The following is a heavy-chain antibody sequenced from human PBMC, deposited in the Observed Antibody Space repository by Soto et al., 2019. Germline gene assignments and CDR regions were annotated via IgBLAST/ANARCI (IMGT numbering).Heavy chain of an antibody. CDR2: ISYDGSNK. CDR3: AKDPGIAVAQEQNTYGMDV. Sequence: GGSLRLSCAASGFTFISYGMHWVRQAPGKGLEWVAVISYDGSNKYYADSVKGRFTISRDNSKNTLYLQMNSLRAEDTAVYYCAKDPGIAVAQEQNTYGMDVWGQGTTVTVSS. CDR1: GFTFISYG. J-gene: IGHJ6*02. D-gene: IGHD6-19*01. V-gene: IGHV3-30*18.